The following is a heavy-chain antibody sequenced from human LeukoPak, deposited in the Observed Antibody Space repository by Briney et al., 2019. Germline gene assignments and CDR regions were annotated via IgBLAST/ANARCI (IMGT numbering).Heavy chain of an antibody. CDR3: ARDERGWFDP. CDR2: IYYSGST. V-gene: IGHV4-59*01. CDR1: GGSISSYY. J-gene: IGHJ5*02. D-gene: IGHD3-10*01. Sequence: SETLSLTCTVSGGSISSYYWSWIRQPPGKGLEWIGYIYYSGSTNYNPSLKSRVTVSVDTSKNQFSLKLSSVTAADTAVYYCARDERGWFDPWGQGTLVTVSS.